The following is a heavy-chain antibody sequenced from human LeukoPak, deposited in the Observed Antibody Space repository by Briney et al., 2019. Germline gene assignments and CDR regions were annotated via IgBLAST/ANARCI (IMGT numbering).Heavy chain of an antibody. V-gene: IGHV3-30*02. CDR2: IRHDGSDK. CDR1: GFSFSTNW. J-gene: IGHJ4*02. Sequence: PGGSLRLSCAASGFSFSTNWMNWVRQAPGKGLEWVAFIRHDGSDKYYIDSVKDRFIISRDNSKNTLYLQMNSLRTDDTAVYYCATEFNYYGSGSYGWGQGTLVTVSS. D-gene: IGHD3-10*01. CDR3: ATEFNYYGSGSYG.